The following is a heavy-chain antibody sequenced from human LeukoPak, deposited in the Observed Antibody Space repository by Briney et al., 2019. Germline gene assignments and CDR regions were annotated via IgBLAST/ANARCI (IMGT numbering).Heavy chain of an antibody. J-gene: IGHJ4*02. CDR3: ARVVTYFDY. CDR1: GGSISSHY. CDR2: IYYSGST. D-gene: IGHD6-6*01. Sequence: SETLSLTCTVSGGSISSHYWSWIRQPPGKGLEWIGYIYYSGSTNYNPSLKSRVTISVDTSKNQFSLKLSSVTAADTAVYYCARVVTYFDYWGQGTLVTVSS. V-gene: IGHV4-59*11.